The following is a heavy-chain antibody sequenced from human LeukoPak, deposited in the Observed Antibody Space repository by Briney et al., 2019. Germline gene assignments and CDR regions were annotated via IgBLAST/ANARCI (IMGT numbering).Heavy chain of an antibody. CDR2: ISSSGSTI. CDR1: GFTFSDYY. Sequence: GGSLRLSCAASGFTFSDYYMSWIRQAPGKGLEWVSYISSSGSTIYYADSVKGRFTISRDNAMNSLYLQTNSLRAEDTAVYYCARDLYYDSSGYVGYWGQGTLVTVSS. CDR3: ARDLYYDSSGYVGY. J-gene: IGHJ4*02. V-gene: IGHV3-11*01. D-gene: IGHD3-22*01.